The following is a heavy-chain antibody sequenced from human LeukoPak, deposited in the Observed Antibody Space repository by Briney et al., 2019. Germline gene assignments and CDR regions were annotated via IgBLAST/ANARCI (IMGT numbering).Heavy chain of an antibody. CDR2: ISGSGGST. D-gene: IGHD6-13*01. V-gene: IGHV3-23*01. J-gene: IGHJ5*02. CDR1: EFTFSSYA. Sequence: HPGGSLRLSCAASEFTFSSYAMSWVRQAPGKGLEWVSAISGSGGSTYYADSVKGRFTISRDNSKNTLYLQMNSLRAEDTAVYYCAKDPPSWYSSSWYGFDPWGQGTLVTVSS. CDR3: AKDPPSWYSSSWYGFDP.